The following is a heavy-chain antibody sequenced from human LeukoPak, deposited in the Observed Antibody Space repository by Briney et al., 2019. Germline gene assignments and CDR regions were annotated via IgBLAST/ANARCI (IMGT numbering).Heavy chain of an antibody. CDR1: GYSFTSYW. J-gene: IGHJ4*02. CDR2: IYPGDSDT. Sequence: GASLKISCKGSGYSFTSYWIGWVHQMPGKGLEWMGIIYPGDSDTRYSPSFQGQVTISADKSISTAYLQWSSLKASDTAMYYCARATTTRGSAFDYWGQGTLVTVSS. V-gene: IGHV5-51*07. D-gene: IGHD1-26*01. CDR3: ARATTTRGSAFDY.